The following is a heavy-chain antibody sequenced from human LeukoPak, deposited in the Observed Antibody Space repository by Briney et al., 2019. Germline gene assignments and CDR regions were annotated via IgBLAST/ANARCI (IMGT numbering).Heavy chain of an antibody. V-gene: IGHV1-46*01. CDR2: INPSGGST. D-gene: IGHD3-10*01. J-gene: IGHJ4*02. CDR1: GYTFTSYY. Sequence: GASVKVSCKASGYTFTSYYMHWVRQAPGQGLEWMGIINPSGGSTSYAQKFQGRVTMTRDTSTSTVYMELSSLRSEDTAVYYCAGALSLLLWFGEFGYWGQGTLVTVSS. CDR3: AGALSLLLWFGEFGY.